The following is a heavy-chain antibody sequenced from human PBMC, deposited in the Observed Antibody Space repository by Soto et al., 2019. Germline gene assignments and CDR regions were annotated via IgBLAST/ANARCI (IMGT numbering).Heavy chain of an antibody. J-gene: IGHJ3*02. V-gene: IGHV1-69*02. D-gene: IGHD6-13*01. CDR3: ARGEAVVAAADDAFDI. CDR1: GGTFSSYT. Sequence: QVQLVQSGAEVKKPGSSVKVSCKASGGTFSSYTISWVRQGPGQGLEWMGRIIPILGIANYAQKFQGRVTITADKSTSTAYMELSSLRSEDTAVYYCARGEAVVAAADDAFDIWGQGTMVTVSS. CDR2: IIPILGIA.